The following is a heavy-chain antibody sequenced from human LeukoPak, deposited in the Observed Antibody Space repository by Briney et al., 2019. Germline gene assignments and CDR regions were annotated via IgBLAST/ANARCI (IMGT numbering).Heavy chain of an antibody. CDR2: IYYSGST. CDR3: ARGQLWSYKDY. V-gene: IGHV4-59*01. J-gene: IGHJ4*02. D-gene: IGHD5-18*01. CDR1: GGSISSYY. Sequence: TSSGTLSLTCTVSGGSISSYYWSWIRQPPGKGLEWIGYIYYSGSTNYNPSLKSRVTISVDTSKNQFSLKLSSVTAADTAVYYCARGQLWSYKDYWGQGTLVTVSS.